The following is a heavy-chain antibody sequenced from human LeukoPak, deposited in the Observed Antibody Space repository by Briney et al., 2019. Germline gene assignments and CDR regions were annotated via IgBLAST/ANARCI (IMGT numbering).Heavy chain of an antibody. V-gene: IGHV1-46*01. D-gene: IGHD2-8*01. CDR3: AREDVVLVDAVRYYYYGMDV. Sequence: ASVKVSCKASGYTFISYYMHWVRQAPGQGLEWMGIINPSGGSTSYAQTFQDRVTMTRDTSTSTVYMELSSLKSEDTAVYYCAREDVVLVDAVRYYYYGMDVWGQGTTVTVSS. J-gene: IGHJ6*02. CDR2: INPSGGST. CDR1: GYTFISYY.